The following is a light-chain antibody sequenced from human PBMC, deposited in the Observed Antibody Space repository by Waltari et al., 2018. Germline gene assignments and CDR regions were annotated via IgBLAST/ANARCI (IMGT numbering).Light chain of an antibody. Sequence: DIVMTQSPDSLAVSLGERATIHCRSRQSVFYSSTNKNYLAWYQQRPGQPPKLLIYWASTRESGVPDRFSGSGSGTDFALTISSLQAEDVAVYYCQQYFGAPPYTFGQGTKLDIK. V-gene: IGKV4-1*01. CDR1: QSVFYSSTNKNY. CDR3: QQYFGAPPYT. CDR2: WAS. J-gene: IGKJ2*01.